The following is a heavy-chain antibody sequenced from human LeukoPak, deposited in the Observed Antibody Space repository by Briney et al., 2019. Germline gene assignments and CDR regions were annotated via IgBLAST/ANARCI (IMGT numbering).Heavy chain of an antibody. CDR3: ARQDYGSGTLNWFDP. CDR2: IYYSGST. V-gene: IGHV4-39*01. CDR1: GGSISSSSYY. J-gene: IGHJ5*02. D-gene: IGHD3-10*01. Sequence: SETLSLTCTVSGGSISSSSYYWGWIRQPPGKGLEWIGSIYYSGSTYYNLSLKSRVTISVDTSKNQFSLKLSSVTAADTAVYYCARQDYGSGTLNWFDPWGQGTLVTVSS.